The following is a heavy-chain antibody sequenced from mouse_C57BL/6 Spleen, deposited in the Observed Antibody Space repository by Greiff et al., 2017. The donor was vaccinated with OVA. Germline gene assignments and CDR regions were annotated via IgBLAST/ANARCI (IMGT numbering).Heavy chain of an antibody. J-gene: IGHJ1*03. Sequence: VKLMESGPGLVAPSQSLSITCTVSGFSITSYGVHWVRQPPGKGLEWLVVIWSDGSTTYNSALKSRLSISKDNSKSQVFLKMNSLQTDDTAMYYCARMVTHYWYFDVWGTGTTVTVSS. D-gene: IGHD2-1*01. CDR3: ARMVTHYWYFDV. CDR1: GFSITSYG. CDR2: IWSDGST. V-gene: IGHV2-6*03.